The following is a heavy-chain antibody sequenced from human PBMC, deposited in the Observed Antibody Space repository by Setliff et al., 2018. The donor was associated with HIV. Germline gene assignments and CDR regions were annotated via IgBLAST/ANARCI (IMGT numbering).Heavy chain of an antibody. J-gene: IGHJ4*02. CDR2: IIPILGTT. V-gene: IGHV1-69*13. CDR3: ARATDPTSFDYVWGSYRYTLGH. CDR1: GYTFKTYG. D-gene: IGHD3-16*02. Sequence: SVKVSCKASGYTFKTYGISWVRQAPGQGLEWMGWIIPILGTTNYAPEFQDRATITADESTSTAYLEMGNLRSEDTAVYFCARATDPTSFDYVWGSYRYTLGHWGQGTLVTVSS.